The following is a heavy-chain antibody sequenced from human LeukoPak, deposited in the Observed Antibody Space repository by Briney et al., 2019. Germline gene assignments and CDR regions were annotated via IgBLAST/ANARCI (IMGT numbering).Heavy chain of an antibody. Sequence: GGSLRLSCAASGFTFSSYAMHWVRQAPGKGLEWVAVISYDGSNKYYADSVKGRFTISRDNSKNTMYLQMNSLRVEDTALYYCARGQIGVAGLDCWGQGTLVTVSS. V-gene: IGHV3-30*14. D-gene: IGHD6-19*01. CDR2: ISYDGSNK. J-gene: IGHJ4*02. CDR3: ARGQIGVAGLDC. CDR1: GFTFSSYA.